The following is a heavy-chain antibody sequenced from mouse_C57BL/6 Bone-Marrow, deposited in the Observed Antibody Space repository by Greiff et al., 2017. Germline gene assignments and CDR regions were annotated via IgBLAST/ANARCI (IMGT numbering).Heavy chain of an antibody. CDR1: GYTFTSYW. Sequence: QVQLQQPGAELVRPGTSVKLSCKASGYTFTSYWMHWVKQRPGQGLEWIGVIDPSDSYTNYNQQFKGKATLTVDTSSSTAYMELSSLTTEESAVYYFSTVVGYFEVWGTGTTVTVSS. D-gene: IGHD1-1*01. J-gene: IGHJ1*03. CDR2: IDPSDSYT. CDR3: STVVGYFEV. V-gene: IGHV1-59*01.